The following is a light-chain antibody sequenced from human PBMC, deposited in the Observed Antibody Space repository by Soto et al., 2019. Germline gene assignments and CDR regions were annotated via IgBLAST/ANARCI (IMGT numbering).Light chain of an antibody. V-gene: IGLV7-46*01. CDR2: DTS. CDR1: TGAVTSGHY. CDR3: LLSYSGARPWV. Sequence: QAVLTQEPSLTVSPGGTVTLTCGSSTGAVTSGHYPYWFQQKPGQAPRTLIYDTSNKHSWTPARFSGSLLGGKAALTLSGAQPEDEAEYYCLLSYSGARPWVFGGGTKLTVL. J-gene: IGLJ3*02.